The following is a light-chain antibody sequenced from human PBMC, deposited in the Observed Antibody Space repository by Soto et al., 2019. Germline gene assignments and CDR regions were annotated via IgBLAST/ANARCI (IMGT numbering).Light chain of an antibody. V-gene: IGKV1-5*03. CDR2: KAS. Sequence: DIQMTQSPSTLSASVGDRVTITCRASQSVSGWLAWYQQKPGQAPKLLIYKASILESGVPLRFSGSGSGTEFTLTLSSLQPDDFATYYCQQSITFGGGTKVEI. CDR1: QSVSGW. CDR3: QQSIT. J-gene: IGKJ4*01.